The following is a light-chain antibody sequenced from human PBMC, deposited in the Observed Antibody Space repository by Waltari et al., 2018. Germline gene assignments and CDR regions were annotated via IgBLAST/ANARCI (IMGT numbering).Light chain of an antibody. J-gene: IGLJ2*01. Sequence: QSVLTQPPSVSGTPGQRVSISCSGSSSNIGSKSVTWYQQVPGTAPKLLIYSNNQRPSGVPYRFPASKSGTSASLAISGLQSEDEADYYCATWDDSLNGLFGGGTKLTVL. CDR3: ATWDDSLNGL. CDR1: SSNIGSKS. V-gene: IGLV1-44*01. CDR2: SNN.